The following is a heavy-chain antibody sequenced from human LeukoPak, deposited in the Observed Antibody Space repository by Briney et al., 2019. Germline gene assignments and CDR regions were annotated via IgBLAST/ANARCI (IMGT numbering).Heavy chain of an antibody. J-gene: IGHJ4*02. Sequence: PSETLSLTCTASGGSISSYYWSWIRQPPGKGLEWIGYIYYSGSTNYNPSLKSRVTISVDTSKNQFSLKLSSVTAADTAVYYCAREAAMVPGQFDYWGQGTLVTVSS. CDR3: AREAAMVPGQFDY. V-gene: IGHV4-59*01. D-gene: IGHD5-18*01. CDR1: GGSISSYY. CDR2: IYYSGST.